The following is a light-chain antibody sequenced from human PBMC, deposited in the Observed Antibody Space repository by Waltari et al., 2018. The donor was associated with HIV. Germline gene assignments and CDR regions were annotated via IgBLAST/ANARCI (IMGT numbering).Light chain of an antibody. V-gene: IGLV1-40*01. CDR1: SSNIGAGSD. CDR2: GNS. J-gene: IGLJ1*01. CDR3: QSYDSSLSGYV. Sequence: QSVLTQPPSVSGAPGRRVTISCTGSSSNIGAGSDVPWYQQLPGTAPKLLIYGNSNRPSGVPDRFSGSKSGTSASLAITGLQAEDEADYYCQSYDSSLSGYVFGTGTKVTVL.